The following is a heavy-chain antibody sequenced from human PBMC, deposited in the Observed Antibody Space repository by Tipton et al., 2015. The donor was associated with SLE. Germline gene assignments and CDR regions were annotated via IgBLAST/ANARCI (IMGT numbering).Heavy chain of an antibody. D-gene: IGHD2-15*01. J-gene: IGHJ5*02. CDR2: INPSGGST. Sequence: QLVQSGAEVKKPGASVKVSCKASGYTLTSYYLHWVRQAPGQGLEWMGLINPSGGSTSYAQNFQGRVTMTRDTSTSTVYMELSSLRSEDTAVYYCARDGRGYCSGGSCWGWFDPWGQGTLVTVSS. CDR1: GYTLTSYY. CDR3: ARDGRGYCSGGSCWGWFDP. V-gene: IGHV1-46*01.